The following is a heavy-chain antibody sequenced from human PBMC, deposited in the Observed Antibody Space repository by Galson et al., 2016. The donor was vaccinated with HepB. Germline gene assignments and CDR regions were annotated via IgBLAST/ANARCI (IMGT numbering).Heavy chain of an antibody. CDR3: ARGSVYCGDDCFSERFDP. D-gene: IGHD2-21*02. Sequence: SCKVSGYTFINYAISWVRQAPGQGLEWMGWINPYTGHTKYAHKLQGRVTLTTDTSTATAYMELGSLTSDDTAVYFCARGSVYCGDDCFSERFDPWGRGTLVTVSS. CDR2: INPYTGHT. CDR1: GYTFINYA. V-gene: IGHV1-18*04. J-gene: IGHJ5*02.